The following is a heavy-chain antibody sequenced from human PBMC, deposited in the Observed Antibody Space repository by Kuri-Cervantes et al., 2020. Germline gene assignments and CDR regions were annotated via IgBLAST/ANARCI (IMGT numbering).Heavy chain of an antibody. D-gene: IGHD2-21*01. CDR1: GLTFSRAW. Sequence: GESLKISCAASGLTFSRAWMSWLRQAPGKGLEWVARIKSKTDGGTTDYAAPVKGRFTISRDDSKNTLYLQMNSLKTEDTAVYYCTTSIPPHYYYYMDVWGKGTTVTVSS. CDR2: IKSKTDGGTT. J-gene: IGHJ6*03. V-gene: IGHV3-15*01. CDR3: TTSIPPHYYYYMDV.